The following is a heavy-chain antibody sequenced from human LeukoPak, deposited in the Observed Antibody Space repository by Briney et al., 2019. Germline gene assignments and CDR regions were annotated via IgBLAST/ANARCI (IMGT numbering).Heavy chain of an antibody. J-gene: IGHJ4*02. Sequence: GGSLRLSCAASGFTFSSYAMSWVRQAPGEGLEWGSSISGSGGSIYYADSVKGRFTISRDNSKDTLYLQMNSLRVEDTAVYYCAKGASVWFYFFDYWGQGTLVTVSS. V-gene: IGHV3-23*01. CDR1: GFTFSSYA. D-gene: IGHD6-19*01. CDR3: AKGASVWFYFFDY. CDR2: ISGSGGSI.